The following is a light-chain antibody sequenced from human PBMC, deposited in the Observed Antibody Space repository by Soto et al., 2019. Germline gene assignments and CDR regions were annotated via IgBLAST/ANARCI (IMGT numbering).Light chain of an antibody. CDR3: ASWDDSLNGVV. CDR1: NSNIGDNT. J-gene: IGLJ2*01. V-gene: IGLV1-44*01. Sequence: QPVLTQPPSASGTPGQRVTISCSGSNSNIGDNTVNWFQQLPGTAPKLLISTNNQRPSGVPDRFSGSKSGTSASLAISGLQSEDEADYYCASWDDSLNGVVFGGGTQLTVL. CDR2: TNN.